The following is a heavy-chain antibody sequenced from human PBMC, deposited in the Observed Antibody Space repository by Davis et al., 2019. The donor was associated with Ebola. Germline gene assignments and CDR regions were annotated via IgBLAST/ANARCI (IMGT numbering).Heavy chain of an antibody. CDR1: GFTFSSYG. J-gene: IGHJ6*02. D-gene: IGHD3-10*01. CDR2: ISYDGSNK. CDR3: AKATITWDYYYGMDV. Sequence: GESLKISCAASGFTFSSYGMHWVRQAPGKGLEWVAVISYDGSNKYYADSVKGRFTISRDNSKNTLYLQMNSLRAEDTAVYYCAKATITWDYYYGMDVWGQGTTVTVSS. V-gene: IGHV3-30*18.